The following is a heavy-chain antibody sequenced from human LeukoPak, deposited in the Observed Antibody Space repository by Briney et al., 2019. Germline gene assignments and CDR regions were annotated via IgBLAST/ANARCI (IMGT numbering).Heavy chain of an antibody. D-gene: IGHD5-24*01. CDR3: ARQPVEMSTIAAIDY. J-gene: IGHJ4*02. V-gene: IGHV4-59*01. CDR2: IYHSGSA. Sequence: PPETLSLTCTVSGGSISSFHWSWIRQPPGKGLEWIGYIYHSGSAKYNPSLKSRVTISVDTSKNQFSLKLSSVTAADTAVYYCARQPVEMSTIAAIDYWGQGTLVTVSS. CDR1: GGSISSFH.